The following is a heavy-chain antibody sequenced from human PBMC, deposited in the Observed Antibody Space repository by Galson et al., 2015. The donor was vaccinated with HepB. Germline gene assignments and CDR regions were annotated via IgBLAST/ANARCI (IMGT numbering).Heavy chain of an antibody. J-gene: IGHJ4*02. CDR2: IIPIFGTA. Sequence: SVKVSCKASGGTFSSYAISWVRQAPGQGLEWMGGIIPIFGTANYAQKFQGRVTITADESTSTAYMELSSLRSEDTAVYYCARDLDSGYDRGFDYWGQGTLVTVSS. CDR1: GGTFSSYA. D-gene: IGHD5-12*01. V-gene: IGHV1-69*13. CDR3: ARDLDSGYDRGFDY.